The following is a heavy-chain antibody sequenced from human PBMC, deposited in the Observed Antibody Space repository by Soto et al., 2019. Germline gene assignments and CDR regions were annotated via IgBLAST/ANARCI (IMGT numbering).Heavy chain of an antibody. CDR3: AKDQRVSTYYYDSSGYLNDAFDI. CDR2: ISYDGSNK. CDR1: GFTFSSYG. J-gene: IGHJ3*02. D-gene: IGHD3-22*01. V-gene: IGHV3-30*18. Sequence: AGGSLRLSCAASGFTFSSYGMHWVRQAPGKGLEWVAVISYDGSNKYYADSVKGRFTISRDNSKNTLYLQMNSLRAEDTAVYYCAKDQRVSTYYYDSSGYLNDAFDIWGQGTMVTVSS.